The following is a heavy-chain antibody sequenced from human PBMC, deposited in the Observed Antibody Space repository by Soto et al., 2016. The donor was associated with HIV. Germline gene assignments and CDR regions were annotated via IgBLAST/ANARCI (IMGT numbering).Heavy chain of an antibody. J-gene: IGHJ4*02. V-gene: IGHV3-66*01. CDR1: GFTVSSNY. CDR3: ASNSRGYTYGDFDY. CDR2: IYSGGST. Sequence: PASGFTVSSNYITWVRQAPGKGLEWVSVIYSGGSTYYADSVKGRFTISRDNSKNTLYLQMNSLRVEDTAVYYCASNSRGYTYGDFDYWGQGTLVTVSS. D-gene: IGHD5-18*01.